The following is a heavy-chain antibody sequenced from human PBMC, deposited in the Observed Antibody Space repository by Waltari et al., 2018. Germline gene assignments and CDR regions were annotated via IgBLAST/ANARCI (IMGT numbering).Heavy chain of an antibody. D-gene: IGHD3-10*01. V-gene: IGHV4-31*03. CDR3: ASRNGRGAFDI. CDR1: GGSISSGGYY. CDR2: IYYSGST. Sequence: QVQLQESGPGLVKPSQTLALTCTVSGGSISSGGYYWSWIRQHPGKGLEWVWYIYYSGSTYSNPSLTGRVTIAVDMSKTQFSLKLSSVTAADTAVYYCASRNGRGAFDIWGQGTMVTVSS. J-gene: IGHJ3*02.